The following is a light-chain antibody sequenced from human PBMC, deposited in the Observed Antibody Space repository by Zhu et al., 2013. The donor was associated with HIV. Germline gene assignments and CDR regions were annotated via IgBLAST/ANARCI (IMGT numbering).Light chain of an antibody. J-gene: IGKJ4*01. CDR2: KAS. V-gene: IGKV1-5*03. CDR3: QQANSFPLT. Sequence: DIQMIQSPSILSASVGDRVTITCRASQTIHNWLAWYQQRPGSAPKLVIYKASSLETGVPSRFSGSGSGTDFTLSISSLQPEEFATYYCQQANSFPLTFGGGTKVEIK. CDR1: QTIHNW.